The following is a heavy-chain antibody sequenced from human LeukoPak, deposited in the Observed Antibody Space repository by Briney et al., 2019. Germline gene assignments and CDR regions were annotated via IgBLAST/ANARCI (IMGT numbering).Heavy chain of an antibody. V-gene: IGHV3-7*03. Sequence: GGSLRLSCAASGFTFSSYWMNWARQAPGKGLEWVASINHNGNVNYYVDSVKGRFTISRDNAKNSLYLQMSNLRAEDTAVYFCAGGGVLDVWGKGATVPVSS. CDR2: INHNGNVN. CDR1: GFTFSSYW. D-gene: IGHD3-16*01. CDR3: AGGGVLDV. J-gene: IGHJ6*03.